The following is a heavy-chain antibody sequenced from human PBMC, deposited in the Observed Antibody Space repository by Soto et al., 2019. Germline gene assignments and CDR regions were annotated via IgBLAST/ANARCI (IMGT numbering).Heavy chain of an antibody. V-gene: IGHV3-23*01. D-gene: IGHD3-3*01. Sequence: GGSLRLSCAASGFTFSSYAMSWVRQAPGKGLEWVSAISGSGGSTYYADSVKGRFTISRDNSKNTLYLQMNSLRAEDTAVYYCAKDQIRFLEWRRDAFDIWGQGTMVTVSS. CDR2: ISGSGGST. CDR1: GFTFSSYA. CDR3: AKDQIRFLEWRRDAFDI. J-gene: IGHJ3*02.